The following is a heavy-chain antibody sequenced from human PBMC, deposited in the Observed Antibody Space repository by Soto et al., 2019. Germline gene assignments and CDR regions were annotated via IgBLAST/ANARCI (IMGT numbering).Heavy chain of an antibody. CDR2: ISSSSSTI. CDR1: GFTFSSYS. D-gene: IGHD6-13*01. J-gene: IGHJ5*02. Sequence: EVQLVESGGGLVQPGGSLRLSCAASGFTFSSYSINWVRQVPGKGLEWVSYISSSSSTIYYAASVKGRFTISRDNAMNSLYLQMNSLRVEDTAIYYCARGAMAAGGPGSWGQGALVTVSS. CDR3: ARGAMAAGGPGS. V-gene: IGHV3-48*01.